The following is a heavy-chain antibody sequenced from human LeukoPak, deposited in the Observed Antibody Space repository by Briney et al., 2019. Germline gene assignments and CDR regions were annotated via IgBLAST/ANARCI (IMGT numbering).Heavy chain of an antibody. J-gene: IGHJ6*02. CDR2: ISSSGSTI. CDR1: GFTFSSYE. V-gene: IGHV3-48*03. CDR3: ARRYYGPPNYGMDV. Sequence: GGSLRLSCAASGFTFSSYEMNWVRQARGKGLEWVSYISSSGSTIYYADSVKGRFTISRDKAKNSLYLQMNSLTAEDTAVYYCARRYYGPPNYGMDVWGQGTTATVSS. D-gene: IGHD3-10*01.